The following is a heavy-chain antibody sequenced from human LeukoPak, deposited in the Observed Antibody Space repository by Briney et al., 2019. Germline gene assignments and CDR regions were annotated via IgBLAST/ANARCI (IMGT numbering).Heavy chain of an antibody. J-gene: IGHJ3*02. Sequence: PGGSLRLSCAASGFTFDDYAMHWVRQAPEKGLEWVSLISGDGGSTYYADSVKGRFTISRDNSKNSLYLQMNSLRTEDTALYYCAKDMGDTAMVTFDIWGQGTMVTVSS. V-gene: IGHV3-43*02. CDR1: GFTFDDYA. CDR3: AKDMGDTAMVTFDI. D-gene: IGHD5-18*01. CDR2: ISGDGGST.